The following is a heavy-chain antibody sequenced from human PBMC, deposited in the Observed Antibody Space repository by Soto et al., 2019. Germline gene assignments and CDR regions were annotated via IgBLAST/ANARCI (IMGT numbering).Heavy chain of an antibody. J-gene: IGHJ4*02. CDR3: GRLEGLATISYYFDY. CDR2: VYYSGST. Sequence: QLQRQESGPGLVKPSETLSLTCTVSGGSVSSSSSYWGWVREPPGKGLEWIGSVYYSGSTYYNPSLESRVTISVDKSKNQSSLKLMSLSTADTAVYYCGRLEGLATISYYFDYWGQGALVTVSS. D-gene: IGHD3-9*01. CDR1: GGSVSSSSSY. V-gene: IGHV4-39*01.